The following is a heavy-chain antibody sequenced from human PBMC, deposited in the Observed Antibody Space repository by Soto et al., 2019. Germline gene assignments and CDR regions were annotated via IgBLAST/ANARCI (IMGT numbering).Heavy chain of an antibody. CDR3: ARHTWGRQRGWFDP. CDR2: IYYTGST. J-gene: IGHJ5*02. D-gene: IGHD2-2*01. Sequence: QLQLQESGPGLVKPSETLSLTCTVSGGSISSPTYYWGWIRQPLGKGLEWIGSIYYTGSTFYNPSLKRRVTISIDKSKNQFSLKLSSVTAAATAVYYCARHTWGRQRGWFDPWGQGTLVTVSS. V-gene: IGHV4-39*01. CDR1: GGSISSPTYY.